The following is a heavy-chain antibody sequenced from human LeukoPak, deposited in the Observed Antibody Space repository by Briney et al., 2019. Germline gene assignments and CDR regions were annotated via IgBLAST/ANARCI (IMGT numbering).Heavy chain of an antibody. CDR1: GFTFSSYW. V-gene: IGHV3-7*01. J-gene: IGHJ3*02. Sequence: GGSLRLSCAASGFTFSSYWMSWVRQAPGKGLEWVANIKQDGSEKYYVDSVKGRFTISRDNAKNSLYLQMNSLRAEDTAVYYCATLMVRGVIGAFDIWGQGTMVTVSS. D-gene: IGHD3-10*01. CDR3: ATLMVRGVIGAFDI. CDR2: IKQDGSEK.